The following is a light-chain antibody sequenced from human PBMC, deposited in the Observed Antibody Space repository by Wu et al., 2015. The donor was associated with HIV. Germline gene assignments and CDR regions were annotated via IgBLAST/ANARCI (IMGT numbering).Light chain of an antibody. Sequence: EIVMTQSPATLSVSPGERATLSCRASQRVSSTSLAWYQQKPGQAPRLLIYGASTRATGIPDRFTGSGSGTDFTLTISRLEPEDFAVYFCQQYAGSPLTFGGGTKVEI. V-gene: IGKV3-20*01. CDR3: QQYAGSPLT. J-gene: IGKJ4*01. CDR1: QRVSSTS. CDR2: GAS.